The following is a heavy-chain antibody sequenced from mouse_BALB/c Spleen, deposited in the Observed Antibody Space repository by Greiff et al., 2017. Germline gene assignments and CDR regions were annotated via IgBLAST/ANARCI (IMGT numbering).Heavy chain of an antibody. Sequence: VMLVESGPGLVAPSQSLSITCTVSGFSLTSYGVHWVRQPPGKGLEWLGVIWAGGSTNYNSALMSRLSISKDNSKSQVFLKMNSLQTDDTAMYYCAREDMTLYYAMDYWGQGTSVTVSS. D-gene: IGHD2-3*01. CDR2: IWAGGST. CDR1: GFSLTSYG. V-gene: IGHV2-9*02. J-gene: IGHJ4*01. CDR3: AREDMTLYYAMDY.